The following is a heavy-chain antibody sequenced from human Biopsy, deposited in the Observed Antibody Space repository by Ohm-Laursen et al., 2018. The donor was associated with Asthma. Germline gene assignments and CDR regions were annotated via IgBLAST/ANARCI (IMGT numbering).Heavy chain of an antibody. Sequence: SVKVSCKISGYSLTDLSMHWVRQAPGQGLEWMGGHDHEEGGTVNARRFQGRVTMTEDTSTDTAYMELSSLSSDDTVVYYCASDFPKDYVRYDFQFWGQGTLVTVSS. V-gene: IGHV1-24*01. CDR3: ASDFPKDYVRYDFQF. CDR1: GYSLTDLS. CDR2: HDHEEGGT. D-gene: IGHD4-17*01. J-gene: IGHJ4*02.